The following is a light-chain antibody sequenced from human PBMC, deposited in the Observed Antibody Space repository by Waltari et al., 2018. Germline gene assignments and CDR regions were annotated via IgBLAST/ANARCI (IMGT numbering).Light chain of an antibody. CDR2: GAS. Sequence: IVMTQSPGTLSVSPWERATLSCRASQSVSSSVAWYQQKPGQAPRLLIYGASTRATGVPARFSGSGSGTEFTLTISSLQSEDFAVFYCQQYNDWPQTFGQGTRVEI. J-gene: IGKJ1*01. CDR1: QSVSSS. CDR3: QQYNDWPQT. V-gene: IGKV3-15*01.